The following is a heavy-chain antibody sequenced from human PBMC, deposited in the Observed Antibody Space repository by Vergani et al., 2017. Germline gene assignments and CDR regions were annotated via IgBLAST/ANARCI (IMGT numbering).Heavy chain of an antibody. V-gene: IGHV4-38-2*01. CDR1: GFSISSRDY. CDR3: ARSMFLLYPHYGMDV. J-gene: IGHJ6*02. D-gene: IGHD2/OR15-2a*01. CDR2: LHHSGSL. Sequence: QVQLQESGQGLVQASETLSLTCDVSGFSISSRDYWDWIRQPPGKGLEWIGSLHHSGSLYYNLSLKSRVTISLDTSKNQVSLKLSSVTAADTAVYYCARSMFLLYPHYGMDVWGQGTTVTVSS.